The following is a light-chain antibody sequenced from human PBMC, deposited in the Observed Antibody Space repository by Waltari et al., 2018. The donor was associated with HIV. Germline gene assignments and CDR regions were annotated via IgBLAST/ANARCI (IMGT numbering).Light chain of an antibody. CDR3: QRLNRFPAT. Sequence: DIQLTQSPSFLSASVGDRVTITCRASQGIGTFLAWYQQKPGTAPQLLLYAASTLQSGVPSRFSGSGAGTEFTLTINSLQPEDFATYYCQRLNRFPATFGQGTKVEIK. CDR2: AAS. V-gene: IGKV1-9*01. J-gene: IGKJ1*01. CDR1: QGIGTF.